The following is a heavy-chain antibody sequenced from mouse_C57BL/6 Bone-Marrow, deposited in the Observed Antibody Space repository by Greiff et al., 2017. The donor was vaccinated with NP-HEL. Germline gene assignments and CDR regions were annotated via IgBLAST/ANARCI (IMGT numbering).Heavy chain of an antibody. Sequence: QVQLQQPGAELVKPGASVKLSCKASGYTFTSYWMHWVKQRPGQGLEWIGMIHPNSGSTNYNEKFKSKATLTVDKSSSTAYMQLSSLTSEDSAVYYCARKFTTGGAYWGQGTLVTVSA. J-gene: IGHJ3*01. D-gene: IGHD1-1*01. CDR3: ARKFTTGGAY. CDR2: IHPNSGST. V-gene: IGHV1-64*01. CDR1: GYTFTSYW.